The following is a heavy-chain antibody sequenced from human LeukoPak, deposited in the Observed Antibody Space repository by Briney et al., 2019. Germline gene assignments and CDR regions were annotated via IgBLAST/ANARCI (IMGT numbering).Heavy chain of an antibody. Sequence: PGGSLRLSCAALGITFTSNYMSWVRQAPGKGLEWVSLIYSGGSTYYADSVKGRFTISRDNSKNTVYLQMNSLRAEDTAVYYCARYYYVRSGYSYYRDYWGQGTMVTVSS. CDR1: GITFTSNY. CDR3: ARYYYVRSGYSYYRDY. D-gene: IGHD3-22*01. V-gene: IGHV3-53*01. CDR2: IYSGGST. J-gene: IGHJ4*02.